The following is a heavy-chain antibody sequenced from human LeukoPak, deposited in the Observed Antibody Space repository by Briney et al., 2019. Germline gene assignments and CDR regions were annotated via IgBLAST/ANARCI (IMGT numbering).Heavy chain of an antibody. CDR3: ARESSSTIRACDY. Sequence: SETLSLTCAVYGGSFSGYYWSWIRQPPGKGLEWIGEINHSGNTNYNPSLKSRVTISVDTSKNQFSLKLSSVTAADTAVYYCARESSSTIRACDYRGQGTLVTVSS. D-gene: IGHD6-13*01. J-gene: IGHJ4*02. CDR2: INHSGNT. V-gene: IGHV4-34*01. CDR1: GGSFSGYY.